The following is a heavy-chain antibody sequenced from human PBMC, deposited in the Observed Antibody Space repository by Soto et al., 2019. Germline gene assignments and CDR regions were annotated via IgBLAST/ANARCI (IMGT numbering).Heavy chain of an antibody. CDR1: GFTFSSYA. V-gene: IGHV3-30-3*01. D-gene: IGHD2-15*01. J-gene: IGHJ4*01. Sequence: QVQLVESGGGVVQPGRSLRLSCAASGFTFSSYAMHWVRQAPGKGLEWVAVISYDGSNKYYADSVKGRFTISRDNSKNPPYLQINSLIAQDTAVYYCARGPPSSGRAHFDCWGHGTLVTLSS. CDR2: ISYDGSNK. CDR3: ARGPPSSGRAHFDC.